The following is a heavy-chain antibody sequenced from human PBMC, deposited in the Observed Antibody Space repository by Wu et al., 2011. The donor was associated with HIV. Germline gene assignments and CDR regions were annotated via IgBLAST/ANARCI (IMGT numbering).Heavy chain of an antibody. CDR2: IIPIFGTA. J-gene: IGHJ4*02. Sequence: QVQLVQSGAEVKKPGSSVKVSCKASGGTFGKYTISWVRQAPGQGLEWMGGIIPIFGTAKYAQKFQGRVTITTDESTSTAYMELSSLRSEDTAVYYCARGWRSGSYYPSFDYWGQGTLVTVSS. CDR1: GGTFGKYT. D-gene: IGHD1-26*01. CDR3: ARGWRSGSYYPSFDY. V-gene: IGHV1-69*05.